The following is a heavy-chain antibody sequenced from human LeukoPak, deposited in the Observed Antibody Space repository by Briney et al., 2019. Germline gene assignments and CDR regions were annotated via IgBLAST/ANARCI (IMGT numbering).Heavy chain of an antibody. V-gene: IGHV3-23*01. J-gene: IGHJ4*02. CDR2: IRYNIENT. D-gene: IGHD3-9*01. Sequence: GGSLRLSCAASGFTFSNYAMGWVRQAPGKGPEWVSSIRYNIENTHYADAVQGRFTISRDNSKNTLYLQMNSMRAEDTARYYCAKASTRDTGYYFDSWGQGTLVSVSS. CDR3: AKASTRDTGYYFDS. CDR1: GFTFSNYA.